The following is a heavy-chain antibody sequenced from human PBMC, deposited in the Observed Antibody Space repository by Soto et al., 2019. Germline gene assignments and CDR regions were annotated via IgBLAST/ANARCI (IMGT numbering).Heavy chain of an antibody. CDR1: GGSISSYY. Sequence: SETLSLTCTVSGGSISSYYWSWIRQPPGKGLEWIGYIYYSGSTNYNPSLKSRVTISVDTSKNQFSLKLSSVTAADTAVYYCARERGGYGLFDSWGQGTLVTVSS. CDR2: IYYSGST. CDR3: ARERGGYGLFDS. D-gene: IGHD5-18*01. J-gene: IGHJ4*02. V-gene: IGHV4-59*12.